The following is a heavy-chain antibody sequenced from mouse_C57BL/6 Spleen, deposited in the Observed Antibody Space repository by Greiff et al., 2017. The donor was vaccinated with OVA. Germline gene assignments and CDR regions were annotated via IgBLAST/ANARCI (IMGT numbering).Heavy chain of an antibody. D-gene: IGHD1-1*01. CDR3: ARGDTTVDAMDY. Sequence: VQLQQSGPELVKPGASVKISCKASGYSFTSYYIHWVKQRPGQGLEWIGWIYPGSGNTKYNEKFKGKATLTADTSSSTAYLQLSILTSEDSAVYYCARGDTTVDAMDYWGQGTSVTVSS. J-gene: IGHJ4*01. CDR1: GYSFTSYY. CDR2: IYPGSGNT. V-gene: IGHV1-66*01.